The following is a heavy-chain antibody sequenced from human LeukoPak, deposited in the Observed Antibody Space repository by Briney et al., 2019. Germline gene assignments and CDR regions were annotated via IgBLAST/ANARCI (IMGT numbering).Heavy chain of an antibody. CDR2: ISYDGSNK. J-gene: IGHJ3*02. D-gene: IGHD5-18*01. V-gene: IGHV3-30-3*01. Sequence: GGSLRLSCAASGFTFSSYAMHWVRQAPGKGLEWVAVISYDGSNKYYADSVKGRFTISRDNSKNTLYLQMNSLRAEDTAVYYCARTRSGYSYGLTDAFDIWGLGTMVTVSS. CDR3: ARTRSGYSYGLTDAFDI. CDR1: GFTFSSYA.